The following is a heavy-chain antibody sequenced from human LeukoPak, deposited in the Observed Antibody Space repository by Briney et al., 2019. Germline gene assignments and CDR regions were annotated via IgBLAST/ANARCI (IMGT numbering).Heavy chain of an antibody. CDR2: IYSAGST. V-gene: IGHV3-66*01. CDR3: VRGLGYSSGWFESSGCFDY. Sequence: PGGSLRLSCGASGLTVSNNYMGWIRQAPGKGLEWVSVIYSAGSTYYAESVRGRFTISRDKSKNTLYLQMNSLTAKDTAVYYCVRGLGYSSGWFESSGCFDYWGQGTLVTVSS. J-gene: IGHJ4*02. D-gene: IGHD6-19*01. CDR1: GLTVSNNY.